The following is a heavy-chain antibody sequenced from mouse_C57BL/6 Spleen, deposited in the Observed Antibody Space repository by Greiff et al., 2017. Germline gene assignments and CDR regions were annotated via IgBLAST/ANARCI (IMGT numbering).Heavy chain of an antibody. CDR2: ISSGSSTI. D-gene: IGHD4-1*01. V-gene: IGHV5-17*01. J-gene: IGHJ4*01. Sequence: EVKLMESGGGLVKPGGSLKLSCAASGFTFSDYGMHWVRQAPEEGLEWVAYISSGSSTIYYADTVKGRFTIARDNAKNTLFLQMTSLRSEDTAMYYCARRTGTDAMRYWGQGTSVTGSS. CDR3: ARRTGTDAMRY. CDR1: GFTFSDYG.